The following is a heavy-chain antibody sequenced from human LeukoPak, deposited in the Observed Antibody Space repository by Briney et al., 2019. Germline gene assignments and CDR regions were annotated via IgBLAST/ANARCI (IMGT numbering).Heavy chain of an antibody. D-gene: IGHD6-19*01. V-gene: IGHV3-7*03. CDR1: GFTFSGFW. Sequence: GGSLRLSCAVSGFTFSGFWMSWSRQAPGKGLEWVASINSDGSEGYYADVVKGRLTISRDNAKNSLYLQINSLRAEDTAVYYCARGMSNLYSSGWYFDYWGQGTLVTVSS. CDR3: ARGMSNLYSSGWYFDY. CDR2: INSDGSEG. J-gene: IGHJ4*02.